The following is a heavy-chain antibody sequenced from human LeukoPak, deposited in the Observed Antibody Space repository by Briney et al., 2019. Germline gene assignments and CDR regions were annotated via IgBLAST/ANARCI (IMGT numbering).Heavy chain of an antibody. CDR2: ISSSSSYI. CDR3: ARESRVGGDAFDI. D-gene: IGHD1-26*01. Sequence: PGGSLRLSXAASGFTFSSYSMNWVRQTPGKGLGWLSSISSSSSYIYYADSVKGRFTISRDNAKNSLYLQMNSLRAEDTAVYYCARESRVGGDAFDIWGQGTMVTVSS. J-gene: IGHJ3*02. V-gene: IGHV3-21*01. CDR1: GFTFSSYS.